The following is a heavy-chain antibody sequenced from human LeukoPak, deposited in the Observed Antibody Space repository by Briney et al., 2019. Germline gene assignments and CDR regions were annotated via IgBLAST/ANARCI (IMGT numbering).Heavy chain of an antibody. CDR3: AREAHYDILTGRGWFDP. Sequence: ASVTVSCKASGYTFTSYGISWVRQAPGQGREWMGWISAYNGNTNYAQKLQGRVTMTTDTSTSTAHMELRSLRSDDTAVYYCAREAHYDILTGRGWFDPWGQGTLVTVSS. D-gene: IGHD3-9*01. J-gene: IGHJ5*02. CDR1: GYTFTSYG. CDR2: ISAYNGNT. V-gene: IGHV1-18*04.